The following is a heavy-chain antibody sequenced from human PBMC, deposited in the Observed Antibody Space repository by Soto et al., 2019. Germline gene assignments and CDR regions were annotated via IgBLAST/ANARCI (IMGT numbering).Heavy chain of an antibody. CDR1: GFNFNDYG. CDR2: ISWNSVSI. V-gene: IGHV3-9*01. D-gene: IGHD6-6*01. J-gene: IGHJ4*02. Sequence: EVQLVESGGDLVQPGRSLRLSCAASGFNFNDYGMHWVRQAPGKGLEWVSSISWNSVSIGYADSVKGRFTISRDNAKNSLYLQMNSLRAEDTALYYCARDLLDSSSASFDYWGQGTLVTVSS. CDR3: ARDLLDSSSASFDY.